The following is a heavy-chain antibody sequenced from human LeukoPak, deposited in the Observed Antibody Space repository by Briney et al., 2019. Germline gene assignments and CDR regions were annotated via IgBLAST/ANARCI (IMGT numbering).Heavy chain of an antibody. V-gene: IGHV1-8*01. J-gene: IGHJ4*02. D-gene: IGHD3-22*01. Sequence: ASVKVSCKASRYTFTSYDIYWVREAAGQGLEWMGWMNPNTGRTGFAQKFQGRLPMTRDTSISTAYLELSSLRSEDTAIYYCARLSQTPDYYSNGGYYQLGFWGQGTPVTVSS. CDR3: ARLSQTPDYYSNGGYYQLGF. CDR2: MNPNTGRT. CDR1: RYTFTSYD.